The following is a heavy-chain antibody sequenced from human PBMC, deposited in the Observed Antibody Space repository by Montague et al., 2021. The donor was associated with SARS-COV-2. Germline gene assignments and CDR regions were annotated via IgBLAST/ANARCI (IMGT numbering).Heavy chain of an antibody. Sequence: CAISGDSVSSNSVAWSGIRQSPSRGVEWLGRTYYRSKWYSDYAPSVRGRLTVNPDASKNEFSLELNYVTPEDTAVYYCVRYSGWFYFDFWGQGTLVTVSS. V-gene: IGHV6-1*01. J-gene: IGHJ4*02. CDR3: VRYSGWFYFDF. CDR2: TYYRSKWYS. CDR1: GDSVSSNSVA. D-gene: IGHD6-19*01.